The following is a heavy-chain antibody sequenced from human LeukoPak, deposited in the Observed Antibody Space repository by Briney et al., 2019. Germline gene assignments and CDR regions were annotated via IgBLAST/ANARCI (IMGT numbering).Heavy chain of an antibody. CDR2: FDPEDGET. CDR3: ATDPRSPLPPTL. Sequence: ASVKVSCKVSGYTLTELSMQWVRQAPGKGLEWMGGFDPEDGETIYAQNFQGRVTLTEDKSTDTVYMELNSLTSEDTAVYYCATDPRSPLPPTLWGQGTLVTVSS. V-gene: IGHV1-24*01. J-gene: IGHJ4*02. D-gene: IGHD1-14*01. CDR1: GYTLTELS.